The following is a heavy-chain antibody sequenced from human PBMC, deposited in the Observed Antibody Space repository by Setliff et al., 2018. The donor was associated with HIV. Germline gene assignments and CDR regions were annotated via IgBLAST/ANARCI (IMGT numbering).Heavy chain of an antibody. CDR2: IYYSGSL. D-gene: IGHD2-15*01. CDR3: ARDRICSGGSCYVGWFDP. V-gene: IGHV4-39*02. CDR1: GGSISNSRYY. J-gene: IGHJ5*02. Sequence: SESLSLTCTVSGGSISNSRYYWSWIRQPPGKGLEWIGSIYYSGSLYYNPSLTSRVAISVDTSNNRISLNLRSVTAADTAVYHCARDRICSGGSCYVGWFDPWGQGTLVTVTS.